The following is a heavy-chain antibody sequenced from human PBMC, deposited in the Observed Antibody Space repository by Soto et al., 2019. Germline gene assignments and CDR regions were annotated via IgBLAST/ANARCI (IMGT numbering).Heavy chain of an antibody. Sequence: SETLSLTCTVSGGSISSYYWSWIRQPPGKGLEWIGYIYYSGSTNYNPSLKSRVTISVDTSKNQLSLKLSSVTAADTAVYYCARARYGSGSRFDYWGQGTLVTVSS. J-gene: IGHJ4*02. CDR1: GGSISSYY. CDR2: IYYSGST. D-gene: IGHD3-10*01. CDR3: ARARYGSGSRFDY. V-gene: IGHV4-59*01.